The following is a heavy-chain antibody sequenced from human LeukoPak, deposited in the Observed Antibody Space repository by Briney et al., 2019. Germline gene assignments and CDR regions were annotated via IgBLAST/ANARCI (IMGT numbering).Heavy chain of an antibody. V-gene: IGHV3-30*02. D-gene: IGHD1-26*01. J-gene: IGHJ4*02. Sequence: GGSLRLSCAASGFTFSSYGMHWVRQAPGKGLEWVAFIRYDGSNKYYADSVKGRFTISRDNSKNTLYLQMNSLRAEDTAVYYCAREEPSSGSYDYWGQGTLVTVSS. CDR2: IRYDGSNK. CDR3: AREEPSSGSYDY. CDR1: GFTFSSYG.